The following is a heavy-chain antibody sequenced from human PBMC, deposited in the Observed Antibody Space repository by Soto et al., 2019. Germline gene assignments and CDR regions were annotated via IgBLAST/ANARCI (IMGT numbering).Heavy chain of an antibody. V-gene: IGHV4-39*01. CDR1: GGSISSSSYY. J-gene: IGHJ6*02. CDR3: ARRHEGYSHRFGDYYYGMDV. CDR2: IYYSGST. Sequence: QLQLQESGPGLVKPSETLSLTCTVSGGSISSSSYYWGWIRQPPGKGLEWIGSIYYSGSTYYNPSLKSPVTISVDTSRNQYSLKLSSVTAADTAVYYCARRHEGYSHRFGDYYYGMDVWGQGTTVTVSS. D-gene: IGHD5-18*01.